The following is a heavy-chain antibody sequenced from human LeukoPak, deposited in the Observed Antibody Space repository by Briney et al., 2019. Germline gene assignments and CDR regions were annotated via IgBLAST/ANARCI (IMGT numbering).Heavy chain of an antibody. CDR1: GFTFSSYW. Sequence: GGSLRLSCAASGFTFSSYWMHWVRQAPGKGLVWISRINSDGSSTSYADSVKGRFTISRDNAKNTLYLQMNSLRAEDTAVYYCAKDGSGIHPLDYWGQGTLVTVSS. J-gene: IGHJ4*02. CDR2: INSDGSST. D-gene: IGHD3-10*01. V-gene: IGHV3-74*01. CDR3: AKDGSGIHPLDY.